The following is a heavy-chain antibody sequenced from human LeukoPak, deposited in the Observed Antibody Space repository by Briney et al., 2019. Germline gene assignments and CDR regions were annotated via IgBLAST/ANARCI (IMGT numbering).Heavy chain of an antibody. CDR2: ISYDGSNK. CDR3: ARDPSGGGYEFDY. V-gene: IGHV3-30*14. D-gene: IGHD5-12*01. Sequence: GGSLRLSCAASGFTFSSYAMHWVRQAPGKGLEWVAVISYDGSNKYYADSVKGRFTISRDNSKNTLYLQMGSLRAEDMAVYYCARDPSGGGYEFDYWGQGTLVTVSS. J-gene: IGHJ4*02. CDR1: GFTFSSYA.